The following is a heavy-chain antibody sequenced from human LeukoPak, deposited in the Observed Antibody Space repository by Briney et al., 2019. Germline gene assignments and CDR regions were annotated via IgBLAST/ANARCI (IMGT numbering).Heavy chain of an antibody. CDR3: ARGYTNQISNWFDA. V-gene: IGHV1-2*02. D-gene: IGHD2-8*01. J-gene: IGHJ5*02. CDR1: GYTFTGYY. Sequence: ASVKVSCKASGYTFTGYYMHWVRQAPGQGLEWMGWINPNSGGTNYAQKFQGRVTMTRDTSISTAYMELSRLRSEDMAVYYCARGYTNQISNWFDAWGQGTLVTVSS. CDR2: INPNSGGT.